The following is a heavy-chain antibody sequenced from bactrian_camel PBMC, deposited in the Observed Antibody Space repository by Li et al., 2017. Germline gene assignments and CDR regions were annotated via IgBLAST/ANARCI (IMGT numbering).Heavy chain of an antibody. Sequence: HVQLVESGGGLVQPGGSLRLSCAASGFTFSIYWMYWVRQAPGKGLEWVSSIYSDGSNTYYADSVKGRFTISRDNAKNTVYLQMNSLKSEDTALYYCATVPIEGYCSGSSCSFTFAYWGQGTQVTVS. CDR3: ATVPIEGYCSGSSCSFTFAY. CDR2: IYSDGSNT. D-gene: IGHD2*01. J-gene: IGHJ6*01. CDR1: GFTFSIYW. V-gene: IGHV3S6*01.